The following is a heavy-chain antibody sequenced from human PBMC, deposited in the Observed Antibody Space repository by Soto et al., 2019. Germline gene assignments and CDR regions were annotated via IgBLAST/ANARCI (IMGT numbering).Heavy chain of an antibody. CDR2: INPGDSDI. Sequence: GESLKISCKASGYSFTTYWIAWVRQMPVKGLEWMGIINPGDSDIRYSPSFQGQVTISADNSISTAYLQWSSLKASDTAMYYCARHEQFYYYYYGMDVWGQGTAVTVSS. CDR1: GYSFTTYW. J-gene: IGHJ6*02. D-gene: IGHD4-4*01. V-gene: IGHV5-51*01. CDR3: ARHEQFYYYYYGMDV.